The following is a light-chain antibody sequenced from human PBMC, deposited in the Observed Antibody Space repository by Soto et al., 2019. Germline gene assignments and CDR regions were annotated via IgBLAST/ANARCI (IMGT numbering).Light chain of an antibody. CDR2: DVS. V-gene: IGLV2-14*01. Sequence: QSALTQPASVSGSPGQSITISCTGTSSDVGGYNYVSWYQQHPGKAPKLMIYDVSNRPSGVSNRFSGSKSGNTASLTISGLQAGDEAGYYCSSYTSSSTRVFGTGTKVTVL. CDR1: SSDVGGYNY. CDR3: SSYTSSSTRV. J-gene: IGLJ1*01.